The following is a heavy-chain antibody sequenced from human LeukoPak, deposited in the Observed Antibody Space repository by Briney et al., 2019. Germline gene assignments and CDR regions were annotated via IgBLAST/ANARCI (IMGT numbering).Heavy chain of an antibody. CDR1: TDSFSSHY. D-gene: IGHD4-17*01. J-gene: IGHJ3*02. Sequence: SETLSLNCAVSTDSFSSHYWTWIRQPPGQGLEWIVYISYIGSTNYNPSLKSRVTISIEPSKNKFSLKLSSVTAADTAVYYCARDLVTVTKGFDIWGQGTMVSVSS. V-gene: IGHV4-59*11. CDR3: ARDLVTVTKGFDI. CDR2: ISYIGST.